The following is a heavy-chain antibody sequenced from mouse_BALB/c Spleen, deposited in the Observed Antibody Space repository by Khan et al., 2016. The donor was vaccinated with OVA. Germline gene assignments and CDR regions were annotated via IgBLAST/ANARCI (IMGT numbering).Heavy chain of an antibody. CDR1: GFSLPNYG. D-gene: IGHD2-10*01. CDR2: IWSDGST. J-gene: IGHJ4*01. CDR3: SRQPYYHYYIMDY. Sequence: QVQLKESGPGLVAPSQSLSITCTISGFSLPNYGVHWVRQPPGKGLEGRVVIWSDGSTNYDSALNSRLTISKDNSKSQVFLEMDSLQTDDTAMYYCSRQPYYHYYIMDYWGQGTSVTVSS. V-gene: IGHV2-6-1*01.